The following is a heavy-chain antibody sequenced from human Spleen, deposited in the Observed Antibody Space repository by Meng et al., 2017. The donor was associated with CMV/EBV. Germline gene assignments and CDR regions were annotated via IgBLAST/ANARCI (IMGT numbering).Heavy chain of an antibody. CDR2: ISGSGGST. D-gene: IGHD6-6*01. V-gene: IGHV3-23*01. CDR3: AKGSQRAARPFDY. Sequence: GESLKISCATSGFTLDDYAMHWVRQAPGKGLEWVSAISGSGGSTYYADSVKGRFTISRDNSKNTLYLQMNSLRAEDTAVYYCAKGSQRAARPFDYWGQGTLVTVSS. J-gene: IGHJ4*02. CDR1: GFTLDDYA.